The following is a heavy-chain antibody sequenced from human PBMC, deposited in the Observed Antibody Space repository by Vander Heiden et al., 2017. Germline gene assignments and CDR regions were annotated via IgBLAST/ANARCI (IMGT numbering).Heavy chain of an antibody. CDR1: GFPCSSYA. CDR2: ISYDGSNK. CDR3: ARDPCSGGSCYPIDY. V-gene: IGHV3-30-3*01. J-gene: IGHJ4*02. Sequence: QVQLVESGGGLVQPGRSLRLSWSASGFPCSSYARHWVRQAPGKGVEWVAVISYDGSNKYYADAVKGRFTISRDNSKNTLYLQMNSLRAEDTAVYYCARDPCSGGSCYPIDYWGQGTLVTVSS. D-gene: IGHD2-15*01.